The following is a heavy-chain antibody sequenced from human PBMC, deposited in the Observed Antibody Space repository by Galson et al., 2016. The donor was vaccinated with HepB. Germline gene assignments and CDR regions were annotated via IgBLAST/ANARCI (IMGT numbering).Heavy chain of an antibody. V-gene: IGHV3-23*01. D-gene: IGHD3-10*01. Sequence: SLRLSCAASGFSFSNSGMSWVRQAPGRGLEWVSGISGSGLFTYYADSVKGRFTISRDNSKKTLNLQLNSLRAEDTAIYCCAKGRGRRWPANLGYVGNWVDTWGQGTLVTVSS. CDR1: GFSFSNSG. CDR3: AKGRGRRWPANLGYVGNWVDT. CDR2: ISGSGLFT. J-gene: IGHJ5*02.